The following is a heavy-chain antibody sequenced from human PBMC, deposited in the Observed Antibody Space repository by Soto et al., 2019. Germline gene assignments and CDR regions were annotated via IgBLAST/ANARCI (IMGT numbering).Heavy chain of an antibody. CDR3: TRDRGAGTFTGYDY. CDR1: GGSIISNNW. D-gene: IGHD6-19*01. J-gene: IGHJ4*02. Sequence: QVQLHESGPGLVQPSGTLSLTCAVSGGSIISNNWWTWVRQPPGKGLEWIGEIFHSGGTNYNPSPRSRVIMSIDKSTHQFSLNLTSMPAADTAVYYCTRDRGAGTFTGYDYWGQGLLVTVSS. CDR2: IFHSGGT. V-gene: IGHV4-4*02.